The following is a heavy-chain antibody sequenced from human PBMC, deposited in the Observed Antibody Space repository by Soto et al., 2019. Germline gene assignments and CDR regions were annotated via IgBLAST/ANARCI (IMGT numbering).Heavy chain of an antibody. Sequence: ETLSLTCSVSGAAINSYYWSWIRQSPGRGLEWIGYVYYSGSTNYNPSLKSRVTMSVDTSKNQFSLKLRSVTAADTAVYYCVRDKGYPSYGGSFFDFWGPGALVTVSS. V-gene: IGHV4-59*01. J-gene: IGHJ4*02. CDR2: VYYSGST. CDR3: VRDKGYPSYGGSFFDF. D-gene: IGHD1-26*01. CDR1: GAAINSYY.